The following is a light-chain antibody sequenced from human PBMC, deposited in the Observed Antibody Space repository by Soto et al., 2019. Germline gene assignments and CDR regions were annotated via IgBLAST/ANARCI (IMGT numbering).Light chain of an antibody. CDR2: AAS. CDR3: QKYNSAPST. Sequence: DIQMTQSPSSLSASVGDRVTITCRASQDISNYLAWYQQKPGKVPKLLIYAASTLQSGAPSRFSGSGSGTDFTLTISSLQPEDVATYYCQKYNSAPSTFGPGTKVDIK. J-gene: IGKJ3*01. CDR1: QDISNY. V-gene: IGKV1-27*01.